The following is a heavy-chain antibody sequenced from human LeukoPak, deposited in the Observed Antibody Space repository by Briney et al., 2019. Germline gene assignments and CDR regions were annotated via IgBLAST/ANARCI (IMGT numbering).Heavy chain of an antibody. Sequence: PGGSLRLSCAASGFTFSDYYMSWIRHAPGKGLEWVSYISSSGSTIYYADSVKGRFTISRDNAKNSLYLQMNSLRAEDTAVYYCARVYYSSSYDYWYFDLWGRGTLVTVSS. J-gene: IGHJ2*01. D-gene: IGHD6-13*01. V-gene: IGHV3-11*01. CDR3: ARVYYSSSYDYWYFDL. CDR1: GFTFSDYY. CDR2: ISSSGSTI.